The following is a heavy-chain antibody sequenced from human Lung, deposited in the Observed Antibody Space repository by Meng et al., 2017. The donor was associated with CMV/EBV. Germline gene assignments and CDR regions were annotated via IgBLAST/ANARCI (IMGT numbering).Heavy chain of an antibody. D-gene: IGHD1-26*01. CDR2: IDDSGST. CDR3: ARGKQDAWELLAY. V-gene: IGHV4-4*02. CDR1: GVSLSSKIL. J-gene: IGHJ4*02. Sequence: QRQRQCRGPGLANPSGSRSLPCGFSGVSLSSKILWTWVRQPPGKGLEWIGDIDDSGSTNYNPSLNSRISISLDKSKNHFSLKVNSVTAADTAVYYCARGKQDAWELLAYWGQGALVTVSS.